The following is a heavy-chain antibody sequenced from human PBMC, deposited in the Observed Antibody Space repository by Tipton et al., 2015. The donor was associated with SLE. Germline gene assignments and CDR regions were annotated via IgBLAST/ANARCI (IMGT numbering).Heavy chain of an antibody. CDR1: GGSIKSGPHS. J-gene: IGHJ4*02. CDR2: VYSTGGT. D-gene: IGHD4-17*01. V-gene: IGHV4-61*02. Sequence: TLSLTCTVSGGSIKSGPHSWSWIRQPAGKGLEWIGRVYSTGGTNYNPSLESRVSVSVDTSKNQFSLRLTSVTAADTAVYYCARRVWDYGDSYYFDVWGPGTLVTVSS. CDR3: ARRVWDYGDSYYFDV.